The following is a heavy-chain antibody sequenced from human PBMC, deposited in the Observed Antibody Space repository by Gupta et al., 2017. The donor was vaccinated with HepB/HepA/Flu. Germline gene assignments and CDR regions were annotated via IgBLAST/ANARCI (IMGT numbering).Heavy chain of an antibody. CDR3: ARDQPAYNWLDP. CDR2: IDWDVDK. D-gene: IGHD6-25*01. J-gene: IGHJ5*02. Sequence: QVTLRESGPALVKPTQTLTLTCTFSGFSLTTSGVCVSWFRQPPGKALEWLARIDWDVDKYYTTSLKTRLTISKDTSRNRVVLTMTNVDPVDTATYYCARDQPAYNWLDPWGQGTLVTVSS. V-gene: IGHV2-70*15. CDR1: GFSLTTSGVC.